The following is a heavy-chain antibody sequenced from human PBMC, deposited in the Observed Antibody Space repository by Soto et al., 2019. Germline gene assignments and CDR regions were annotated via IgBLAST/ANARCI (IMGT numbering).Heavy chain of an antibody. CDR2: INPSGGST. D-gene: IGHD2-15*01. Sequence: ASVKVSCKASGYTFTSYYMHWVRQAPGQGLEWMGIINPSGGSTSYAQKFQGRVTMTRDTSTSTVYMELSSLRSEDTAVYYCARGEHEVRMVVPPYNWFDPWGQGPXVTVSS. CDR1: GYTFTSYY. CDR3: ARGEHEVRMVVPPYNWFDP. J-gene: IGHJ5*02. V-gene: IGHV1-46*01.